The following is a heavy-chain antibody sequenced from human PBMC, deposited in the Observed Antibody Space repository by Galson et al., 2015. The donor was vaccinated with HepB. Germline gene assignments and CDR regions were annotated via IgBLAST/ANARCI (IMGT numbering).Heavy chain of an antibody. CDR2: IIPIFGTA. CDR3: AFGGYGDYPINNFDY. CDR1: GGTFSSYA. Sequence: SVKVSCKASGGTFSSYAISWVRQAPGQGLEWMGGIIPIFGTANYAQKFQGRVTITADESTSTAYMELSSLRSEDTAVYYCAFGGYGDYPINNFDYWGQGTLVTVSS. V-gene: IGHV1-69*13. D-gene: IGHD4-17*01. J-gene: IGHJ4*02.